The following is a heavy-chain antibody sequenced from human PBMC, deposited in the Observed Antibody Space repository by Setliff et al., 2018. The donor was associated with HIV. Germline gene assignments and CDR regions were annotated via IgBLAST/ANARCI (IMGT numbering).Heavy chain of an antibody. CDR1: GGSISSSSHY. D-gene: IGHD6-6*01. J-gene: IGHJ5*02. CDR3: ARVSRGGSSPGWFDP. CDR2: IYYSGGT. V-gene: IGHV4-39*07. Sequence: SETLSLTCTVSGGSISSSSHYWGWVRQPPGKGLEWIGSIYYSGGTYYNPSLKGRVTISVDTSKNQFSLKLSSVTAADTAVYYCARVSRGGSSPGWFDPWGQGTLVTVSS.